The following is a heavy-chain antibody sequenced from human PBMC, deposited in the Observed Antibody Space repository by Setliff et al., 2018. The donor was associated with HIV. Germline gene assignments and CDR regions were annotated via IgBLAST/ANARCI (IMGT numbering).Heavy chain of an antibody. D-gene: IGHD3-22*01. CDR1: GYSLTGLS. Sequence: GASVKVSCKVSGYSLTGLSIHWVRQAPGKGLEWMGGFDPEDGETVYAQKLQGRVTMTEDTSTDTAYMELSSLRSEDTAMYYCATIRAYYYDSSGQEYFQYWGHGTLVTVSS. V-gene: IGHV1-24*01. CDR2: FDPEDGET. J-gene: IGHJ1*01. CDR3: ATIRAYYYDSSGQEYFQY.